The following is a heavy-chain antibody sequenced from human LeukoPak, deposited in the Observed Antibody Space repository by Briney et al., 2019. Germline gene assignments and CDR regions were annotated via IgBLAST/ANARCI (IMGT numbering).Heavy chain of an antibody. J-gene: IGHJ3*02. Sequence: ASVKVSCKASGYTFTGYYMHCVRQAPGQGLEWMGWINPNSGGTNYAQKFQGRVTMTRDTSISTAYMELSRLRSDDTAVYYCARAQFFYYDSSGPHDAFDIWGQGTMVTVSS. D-gene: IGHD3-22*01. CDR1: GYTFTGYY. CDR2: INPNSGGT. V-gene: IGHV1-2*02. CDR3: ARAQFFYYDSSGPHDAFDI.